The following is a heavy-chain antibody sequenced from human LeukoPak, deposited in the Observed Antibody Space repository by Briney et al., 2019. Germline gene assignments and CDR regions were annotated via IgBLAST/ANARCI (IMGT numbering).Heavy chain of an antibody. D-gene: IGHD6-13*01. J-gene: IGHJ4*02. V-gene: IGHV1-2*06. CDR1: GYTFTGYY. Sequence: EASVKVSCKASGYTFTGYYMHWVRQAPGQGLEWMGRINPNSGGTNYAQKLQGRVTMTTDTSTSTAYMELRSLRSDDTAVYYCARVPGSSWPEVHWGQGTLVTVSS. CDR3: ARVPGSSWPEVH. CDR2: INPNSGGT.